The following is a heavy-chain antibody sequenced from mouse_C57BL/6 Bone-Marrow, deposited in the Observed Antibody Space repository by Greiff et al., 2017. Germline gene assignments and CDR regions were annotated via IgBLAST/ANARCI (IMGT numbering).Heavy chain of an antibody. CDR3: AREDYGSSQFAY. Sequence: EVRLVESGGGLVKPGGSLKLSCAASGFTFSSYAMSWVRQTPEKRLEWVATISDGGSYTYYPDNVKGRFTSSRDNAKNNLYLQMSHLKSEDTAMYYCAREDYGSSQFAYWGQGTLVTVSA. CDR2: ISDGGSYT. D-gene: IGHD1-1*01. V-gene: IGHV5-4*01. J-gene: IGHJ3*01. CDR1: GFTFSSYA.